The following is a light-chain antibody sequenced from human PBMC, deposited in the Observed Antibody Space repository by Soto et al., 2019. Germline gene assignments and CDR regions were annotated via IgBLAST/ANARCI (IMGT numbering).Light chain of an antibody. Sequence: QSVLTQPASVSGSPGQSITISCTGISSDVGGYTYVSWYQQHPGKAPKLMIYDVSNRPSWVSDRFSGSKSGNTASLTISGLQAEDEADYYCSAYRTSNTIFGGGTQLTVL. V-gene: IGLV2-14*01. CDR3: SAYRTSNTI. CDR1: SSDVGGYTY. CDR2: DVS. J-gene: IGLJ7*01.